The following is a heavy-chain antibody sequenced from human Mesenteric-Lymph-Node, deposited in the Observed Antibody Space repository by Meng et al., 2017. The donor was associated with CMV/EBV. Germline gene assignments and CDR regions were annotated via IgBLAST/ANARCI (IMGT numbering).Heavy chain of an antibody. CDR2: MSYDGHNE. CDR1: GFTFSSYA. CDR3: ARDSGRWLQSLQL. V-gene: IGHV3-30-3*01. Sequence: AYGFTFSSYARHWVRQAPGKGLEWVAVMSYDGHNEYYADSVKARFTISRDNSKNTLYLQMNSLRAEDTAVYYCARDSGRWLQSLQLWGQGTLVTVSS. D-gene: IGHD5-24*01. J-gene: IGHJ1*01.